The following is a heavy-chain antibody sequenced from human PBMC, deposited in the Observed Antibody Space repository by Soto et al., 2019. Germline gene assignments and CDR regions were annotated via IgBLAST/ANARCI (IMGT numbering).Heavy chain of an antibody. V-gene: IGHV1-69*06. CDR2: IIPIFNST. J-gene: IGHJ4*02. D-gene: IGHD2-2*02. Sequence: GASVKVSCKVSGSRFSNYVISWVRQDPGHGLEWLGRIIPIFNSTKYAQSFQGRVTITADKSTSTASLELSSLRSDDTAVYYCAREGRGKKAGYNGLVSLGYWGQGTLVTVSS. CDR1: GSRFSNYV. CDR3: AREGRGKKAGYNGLVSLGY.